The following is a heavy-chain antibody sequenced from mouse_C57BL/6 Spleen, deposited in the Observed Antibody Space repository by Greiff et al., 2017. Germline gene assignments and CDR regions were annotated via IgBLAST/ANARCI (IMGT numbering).Heavy chain of an antibody. CDR1: GYAFSSSW. CDR3: ARDDGYCDFDY. V-gene: IGHV1-82*01. J-gene: IGHJ2*01. Sequence: QVQLQQSGPELVKPGASVKISCKASGYAFSSSWMNWVKQRPGKGLEWIGRINPGDGDTNYNGTFKGKATLTVDNSSSTVYMQLSSRTSEDSAVYCGARDDGYCDFDYWGQGTTLTVSS. D-gene: IGHD2-3*01. CDR2: INPGDGDT.